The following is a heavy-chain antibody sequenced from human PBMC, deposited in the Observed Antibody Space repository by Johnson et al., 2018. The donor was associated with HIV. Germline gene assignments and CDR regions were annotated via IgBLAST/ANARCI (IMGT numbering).Heavy chain of an antibody. CDR3: ARDRVGATAFDI. V-gene: IGHV3-11*04. J-gene: IGHJ3*02. Sequence: QVQLVESGGGLVKPGGSLRLSCAVSGFTFSDYYMSWIRQAPGKGLEWISYISGGGSAIYYADSVKGRFTLSRDNAKNSLYLQMNSLRAEDTAVYYCARDRVGATAFDIWGQGTVVTVSS. CDR1: GFTFSDYY. D-gene: IGHD1-26*01. CDR2: ISGGGSAI.